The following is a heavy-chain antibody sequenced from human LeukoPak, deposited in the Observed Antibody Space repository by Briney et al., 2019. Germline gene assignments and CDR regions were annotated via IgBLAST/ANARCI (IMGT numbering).Heavy chain of an antibody. Sequence: GGSLRLSCAASGFTFSSYGMHWVRQAPGKGLEWVAVISYDGSNKYYADSVKGRFTISRDNSKNTLYLQMNSLRAEDTAVYYCANAVWGSTSCPDYWGQGTLVTVSS. CDR1: GFTFSSYG. CDR3: ANAVWGSTSCPDY. V-gene: IGHV3-30*18. J-gene: IGHJ4*02. D-gene: IGHD2-2*01. CDR2: ISYDGSNK.